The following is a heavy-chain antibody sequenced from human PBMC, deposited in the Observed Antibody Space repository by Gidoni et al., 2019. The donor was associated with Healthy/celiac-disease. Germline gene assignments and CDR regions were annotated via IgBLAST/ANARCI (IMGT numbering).Heavy chain of an antibody. D-gene: IGHD4-17*01. J-gene: IGHJ6*02. Sequence: EVQLVESGGGLVQPGASLRLSCAASGFPVSSNYMSWVRQAPGKGLEWVSVIYSGGSTYYADSVKGRFTISRDNSKNTLYLQMNSLRAEDTAVYYCARDLDYGDYYGMDVWGQGTTVTVSS. CDR3: ARDLDYGDYYGMDV. CDR2: IYSGGST. V-gene: IGHV3-66*02. CDR1: GFPVSSNY.